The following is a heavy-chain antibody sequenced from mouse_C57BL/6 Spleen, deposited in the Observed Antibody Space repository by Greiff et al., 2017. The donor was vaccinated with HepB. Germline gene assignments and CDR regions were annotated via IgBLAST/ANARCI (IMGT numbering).Heavy chain of an antibody. D-gene: IGHD1-1*01. CDR3: ARDEVDHAMDY. J-gene: IGHJ4*01. V-gene: IGHV3-6*01. CDR2: ISYDGSN. CDR1: GYSITSGYY. Sequence: EVQLQESGPGLVKPSQSLSLTCSVTGYSITSGYYWNWIRQFPGNKLEWMGYISYDGSNNYNPSLKNRISITRDASKNQFFLKLNSVTTEDTATYYCARDEVDHAMDYWGQGTSVTVSS.